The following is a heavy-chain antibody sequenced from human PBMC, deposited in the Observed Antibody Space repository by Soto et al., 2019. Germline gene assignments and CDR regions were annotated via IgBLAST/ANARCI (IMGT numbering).Heavy chain of an antibody. D-gene: IGHD2-15*01. V-gene: IGHV1-69*12. Sequence: HVQLVQSGGEVERPGSPVQFSSTSSGGTFSSYAISWVPQVPGPGLEWMGGVIPIFGTANHAQKFQGRGTITADESTSTAYMELSSPRSEDTAVYYCARESRYCSGGSCYFLPGIDYWGQGTLVTVSS. J-gene: IGHJ4*02. CDR2: VIPIFGTA. CDR1: GGTFSSYA. CDR3: ARESRYCSGGSCYFLPGIDY.